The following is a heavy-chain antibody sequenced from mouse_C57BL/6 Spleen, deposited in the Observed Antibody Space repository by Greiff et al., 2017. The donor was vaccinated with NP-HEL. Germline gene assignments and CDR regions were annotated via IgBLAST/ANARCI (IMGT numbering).Heavy chain of an antibody. CDR2: ISDGGSYT. D-gene: IGHD4-1*01. J-gene: IGHJ2*01. CDR3: ARETGGDYFDY. Sequence: DVKLVESGGGLVKPGGSLKLSCAASGFTFSSYAMSWVRQTPEKRLEWVATISDGGSYTYYPDNVKGRFTISRDNAKNNLYLQMSHLKSEDTAMYYCARETGGDYFDYWGQGTTLTVSS. V-gene: IGHV5-4*01. CDR1: GFTFSSYA.